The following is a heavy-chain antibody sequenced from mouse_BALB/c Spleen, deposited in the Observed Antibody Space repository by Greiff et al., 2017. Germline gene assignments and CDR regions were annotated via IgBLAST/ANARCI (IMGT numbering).Heavy chain of an antibody. Sequence: VQLQQPGAELVKPGASVKLSCKASGYTFTSYWMHWVKQRPGQGLEWIGEINPSNGRTNYNEKFKSKATLTVDKSSSTAYMQLSSLTSEDSAVYYCARWGTTVVAPYYFDYWGQGTTLTVSS. CDR3: ARWGTTVVAPYYFDY. CDR2: INPSNGRT. J-gene: IGHJ2*01. D-gene: IGHD1-1*01. V-gene: IGHV1S81*02. CDR1: GYTFTSYW.